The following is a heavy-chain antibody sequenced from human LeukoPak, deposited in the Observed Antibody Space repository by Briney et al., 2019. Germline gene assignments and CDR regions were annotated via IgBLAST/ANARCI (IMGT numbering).Heavy chain of an antibody. CDR1: GFTFSSYA. D-gene: IGHD3-10*01. CDR3: ATDPPRFGEPTVDY. V-gene: IGHV3-30-3*01. Sequence: GRSLRLSCAASGFTFSSYAMHWVRQAPGKGLEWVAVISYDGSNKYYADSVKGRFTISRDNSKNTLYLQMNSLRAEDTAVYYCATDPPRFGEPTVDYWGQGTLVTVSS. J-gene: IGHJ4*02. CDR2: ISYDGSNK.